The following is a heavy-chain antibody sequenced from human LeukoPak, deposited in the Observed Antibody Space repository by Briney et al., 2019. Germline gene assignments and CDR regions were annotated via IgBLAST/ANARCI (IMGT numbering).Heavy chain of an antibody. CDR1: GGSFSGYY. Sequence: SSETLSLTCAVYGGSFSGYYWSWIRQPPGKGLEWIGYIYYSGSTNYNPSLKSRVTISLDTSKNQFSLKLSSVTTADTAVYYCARSVVTLYWYFDLWGRGTLVTVSS. D-gene: IGHD4-23*01. CDR3: ARSVVTLYWYFDL. J-gene: IGHJ2*01. CDR2: IYYSGST. V-gene: IGHV4-59*01.